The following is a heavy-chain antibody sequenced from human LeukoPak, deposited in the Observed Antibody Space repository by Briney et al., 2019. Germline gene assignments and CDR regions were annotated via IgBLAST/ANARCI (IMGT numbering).Heavy chain of an antibody. V-gene: IGHV3-11*01. D-gene: IGHD2/OR15-2a*01. CDR2: INSGGDTI. J-gene: IGHJ4*02. CDR1: GFSFSDNF. Sequence: GGSLRLSCTASGFSFSDNFMGWLRQAPGKGLEWVSYINSGGDTIHYSGAVKGRFSISRDNSKRLLYLQMSRLRIDDTDLYYCARGGSGWTFNHWGQGTLVSVAS. CDR3: ARGGSGWTFNH.